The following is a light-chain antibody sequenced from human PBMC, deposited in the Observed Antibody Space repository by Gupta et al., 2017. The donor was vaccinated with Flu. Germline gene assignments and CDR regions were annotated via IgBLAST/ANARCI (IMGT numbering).Light chain of an antibody. Sequence: SITISCIGISSDVGAYNYVSWFQQYPGKAPNLMIYEVSNRPSGVTNRFSGSKSGNTASLTISGRQAEDEADYYCTSFTTRDTWLFGGGTKLTVL. CDR3: TSFTTRDTWL. V-gene: IGLV2-14*01. J-gene: IGLJ3*02. CDR1: SSDVGAYNY. CDR2: EVS.